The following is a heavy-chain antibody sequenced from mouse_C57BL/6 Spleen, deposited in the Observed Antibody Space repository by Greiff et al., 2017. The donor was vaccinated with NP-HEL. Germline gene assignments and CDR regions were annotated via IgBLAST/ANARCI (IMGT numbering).Heavy chain of an antibody. V-gene: IGHV5-17*01. CDR1: GFTFSDYG. CDR2: ISSGSSTI. D-gene: IGHD1-1*01. Sequence: EVQRVESGGGLVKPGGSLKLSCAASGFTFSDYGMHWVRQAPEKGLEWVAYISSGSSTIYYADTVKGRFTISRDNAKNTLFLQMTSLRSEDTAMYYCARRGTTVVARGNAMDYWGQGTSVTVSS. CDR3: ARRGTTVVARGNAMDY. J-gene: IGHJ4*01.